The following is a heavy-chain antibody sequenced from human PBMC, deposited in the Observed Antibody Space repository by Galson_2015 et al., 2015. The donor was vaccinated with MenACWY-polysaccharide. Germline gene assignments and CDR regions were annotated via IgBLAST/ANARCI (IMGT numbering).Heavy chain of an antibody. D-gene: IGHD3-22*01. CDR2: IYPGDSDT. Sequence: QSGAEVKKPGESLKISCKGSGYSFISYWIGWVRQMPGKGLEWMGIIYPGDSDTRYSPSFQGQVTISADKSICTAYLQWRSLKASDTAMYYCARQDSSGYYSIDYWGQGTLVTVSS. CDR1: GYSFISYW. V-gene: IGHV5-51*01. J-gene: IGHJ4*02. CDR3: ARQDSSGYYSIDY.